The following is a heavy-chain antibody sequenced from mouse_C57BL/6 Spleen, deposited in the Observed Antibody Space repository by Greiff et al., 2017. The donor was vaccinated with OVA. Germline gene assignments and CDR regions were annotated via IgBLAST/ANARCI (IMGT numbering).Heavy chain of an antibody. D-gene: IGHD1-1*01. CDR1: GYTFTDYE. Sequence: QVQLQQSGAELVRPGASVTLSCKASGYTFTDYEMHWVKQTPVHGLEWIGAIDPETGGTAYNQKFKGKAILTADKSSSTAYMELRSLTSEDSAVYYCTSSRFDYYGSSWYFDVWGTGTTVTVSS. CDR2: IDPETGGT. CDR3: TSSRFDYYGSSWYFDV. J-gene: IGHJ1*03. V-gene: IGHV1-15*01.